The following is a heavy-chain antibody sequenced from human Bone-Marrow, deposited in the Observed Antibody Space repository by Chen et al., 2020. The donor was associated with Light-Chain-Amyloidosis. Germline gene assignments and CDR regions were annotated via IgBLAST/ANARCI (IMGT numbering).Heavy chain of an antibody. V-gene: IGHV4-30-4*08. CDR3: ARDLGYHDSGIDY. CDR1: NGSISSGGYY. J-gene: IGHJ4*02. CDR2: IFYHGKT. D-gene: IGHD3-10*01. Sequence: QVQLRESGPGLVKPSQTLSLTCTVSNGSISSGGYYWSWIRQPPGKGLEWIGCIFYHGKTYYNPSLESRITISVDTSKNQFSLDLSSVTAADTAVYFCARDLGYHDSGIDYWGQGSLVTVSS.